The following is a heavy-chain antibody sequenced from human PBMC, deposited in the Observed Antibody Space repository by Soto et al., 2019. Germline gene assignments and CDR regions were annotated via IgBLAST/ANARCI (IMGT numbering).Heavy chain of an antibody. D-gene: IGHD3-3*01. J-gene: IGHJ4*02. CDR1: GYTLTELS. Sequence: QVQLVQSGAEVKKPGASVKVSCKVSGYTLTELSMHWVRQAPGKGLEWMGGFDPEDGETIYAQKFQGRVTMTEDTSTDTAYMELSRLRSEETDVYYCATRGWLHGFLAIWGQGTLVTVSS. V-gene: IGHV1-24*01. CDR2: FDPEDGET. CDR3: ATRGWLHGFLAI.